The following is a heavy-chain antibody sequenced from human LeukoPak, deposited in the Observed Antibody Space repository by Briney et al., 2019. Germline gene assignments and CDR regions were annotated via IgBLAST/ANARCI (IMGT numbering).Heavy chain of an antibody. CDR3: VRDLEGYCSGGSCYSYYYYMDV. CDR1: GGSISSSSYY. D-gene: IGHD2-15*01. Sequence: SETLSLTCTVSGGSISSSSYYWGWIRQPPGKGLEWIGEINHSGSTNYNPSLKSRVTISVDTSKNQFSLKLSSVTAADTAVYYCVRDLEGYCSGGSCYSYYYYMDVWGKGTTVTISS. CDR2: INHSGST. V-gene: IGHV4-39*07. J-gene: IGHJ6*03.